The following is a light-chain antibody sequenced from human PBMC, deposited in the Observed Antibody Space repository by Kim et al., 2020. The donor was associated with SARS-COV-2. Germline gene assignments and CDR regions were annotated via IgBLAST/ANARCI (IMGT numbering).Light chain of an antibody. CDR3: QQYNNWLT. J-gene: IGKJ4*01. Sequence: EIVMTQSPATLSVSPGERATLSCRASQSVSSNLAWYQQKPGQAPRLLIYGASTRATGIPARFSGCGSGTEFTLTISSLQSEDFAVYYCQQYNNWLTFGGGTKVDIK. V-gene: IGKV3-15*01. CDR1: QSVSSN. CDR2: GAS.